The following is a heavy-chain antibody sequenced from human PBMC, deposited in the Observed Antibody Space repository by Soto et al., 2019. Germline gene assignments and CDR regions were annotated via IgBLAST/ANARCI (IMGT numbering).Heavy chain of an antibody. CDR1: VGTFSSYV. Sequence: ASVKVSCKASVGTFSSYVISWVRQAPRQGREWMGGIIPIFGTANYAQKFQGRVTITADKSTSTAYMELSSLRSDDTAVYYCARDPAYAGSSGSEARGMDVWGQGTTVTVSS. J-gene: IGHJ6*02. CDR2: IIPIFGTA. CDR3: ARDPAYAGSSGSEARGMDV. D-gene: IGHD3-22*01. V-gene: IGHV1-69*06.